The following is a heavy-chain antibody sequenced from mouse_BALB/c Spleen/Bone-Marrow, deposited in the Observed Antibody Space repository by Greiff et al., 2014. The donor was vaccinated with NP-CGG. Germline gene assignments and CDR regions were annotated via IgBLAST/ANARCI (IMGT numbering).Heavy chain of an antibody. CDR3: ARNWDWVFAY. CDR2: IYLGNNDA. Sequence: EVQLQQSGTVLARPGASLRLSCKASGSTFTTYGINWINQRPGKGLEWIGAIYLGNNDAKYTQKFKAKAKLTAVTSTSTADMELSSLTNEDSAVYYCARNWDWVFAYWGQGTLVTVSA. J-gene: IGHJ3*01. V-gene: IGHV1-5*01. CDR1: GSTFTTYG. D-gene: IGHD4-1*01.